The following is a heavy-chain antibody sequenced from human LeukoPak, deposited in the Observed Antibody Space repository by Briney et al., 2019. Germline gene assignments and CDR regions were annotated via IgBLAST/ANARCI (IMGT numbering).Heavy chain of an antibody. V-gene: IGHV3-20*04. CDR1: GLTFDNYG. CDR2: VNWNGGST. CDR3: ARASLYDNSAYYLDY. J-gene: IGHJ4*02. Sequence: GGSLSLSCAASGLTFDNYGMTWVRQVPGKGLEWVSGVNWNGGSTGYADSVRGRFTISRDNAKNSLYLQMNSLRAEGTALYYCARASLYDNSAYYLDYWGQGTLVTVSS. D-gene: IGHD3-22*01.